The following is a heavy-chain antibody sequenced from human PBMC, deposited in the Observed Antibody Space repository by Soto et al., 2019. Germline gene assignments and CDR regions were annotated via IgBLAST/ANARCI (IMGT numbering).Heavy chain of an antibody. V-gene: IGHV3-23*01. J-gene: IGHJ4*02. D-gene: IGHD3-22*01. CDR2: MTCRAEYI. CDR1: GFTFSDYA. Sequence: PGGSLRLSCVASGFTFSDYAMSWVRQAPGKGLEWVSSMTCRAEYIYYAASVKGRFTISRDNSKNTLYLQMNSLRAEDTAVYYCAKSDYSDSSGHSYLDSWGQGTLVTVSS. CDR3: AKSDYSDSSGHSYLDS.